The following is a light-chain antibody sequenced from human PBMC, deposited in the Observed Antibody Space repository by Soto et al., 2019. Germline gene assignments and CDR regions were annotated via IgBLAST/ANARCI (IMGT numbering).Light chain of an antibody. Sequence: EIVLTQSPGTLSLSPGERVTLSCRASQSVSASYLGWYQQKSGQAPRLLIYATASRATGNPDRFSGSGSGTEFSLTISRLEPEDFAVYYCQHFGNSQYTFGQGTKLEIK. J-gene: IGKJ2*01. CDR3: QHFGNSQYT. V-gene: IGKV3-20*01. CDR2: ATA. CDR1: QSVSASY.